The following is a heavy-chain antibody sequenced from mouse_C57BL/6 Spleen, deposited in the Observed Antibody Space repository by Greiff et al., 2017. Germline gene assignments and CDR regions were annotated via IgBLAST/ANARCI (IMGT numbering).Heavy chain of an antibody. CDR2: IYPGDGDT. V-gene: IGHV1-82*01. Sequence: LLESGPELVKPGASVKISCKASGYAFSSSWMNWVKQRPGKGLEWIGRIYPGDGDTNYNGKFKGKATLTADKSSSTAYMQLSSLTSEDSAVYFCARGGEYFDYWGQGTTLTVSS. J-gene: IGHJ2*01. CDR1: GYAFSSSW. CDR3: ARGGEYFDY.